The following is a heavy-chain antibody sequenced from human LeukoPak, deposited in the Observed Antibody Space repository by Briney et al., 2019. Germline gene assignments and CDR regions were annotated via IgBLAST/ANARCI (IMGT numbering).Heavy chain of an antibody. D-gene: IGHD3-9*01. V-gene: IGHV3-48*01. J-gene: IGHJ4*02. CDR1: GFTFNTYS. Sequence: GGSLRLSCVASGFTFNTYSMNWVRQAPGKGLEWISYISSSSSTIYYADSVKGRFTISRDNSKNTLYLQMNSLRAEDTAVYYCAKTSAYAYYDILTGYYPRYYFDYWGQGTLVTVSS. CDR3: AKTSAYAYYDILTGYYPRYYFDY. CDR2: ISSSSSTI.